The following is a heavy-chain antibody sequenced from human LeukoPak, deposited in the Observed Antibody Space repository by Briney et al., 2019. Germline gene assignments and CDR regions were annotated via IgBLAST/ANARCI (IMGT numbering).Heavy chain of an antibody. CDR1: GYSFTSYR. J-gene: IGHJ6*02. D-gene: IGHD3-16*01. V-gene: IGHV5-51*01. CDR2: IYPGDSDT. CDR3: ARQGDIYYYYYGMDV. Sequence: GESLKISCKGSGYSFTSYRIGWVRQMPGKGLEWMGIIYPGDSDTRYSPSFQGQVTISADKSISTAYLQWSSLKASDTAMYYCARQGDIYYYYYGMDVWGQGTTVTVSS.